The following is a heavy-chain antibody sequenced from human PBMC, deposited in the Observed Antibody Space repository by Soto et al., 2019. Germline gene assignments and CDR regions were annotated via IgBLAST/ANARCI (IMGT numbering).Heavy chain of an antibody. CDR3: VSGWYKFDY. CDR2: INSDGSST. D-gene: IGHD6-19*01. CDR1: GFTFSSYW. V-gene: IGHV3-74*01. J-gene: IGHJ4*02. Sequence: GGSMRLSCAASGFTFSSYWMHWVRQAPGKGLVWVSRINSDGSSTSYADSVKGRFTISRDNAKNTLYLQMNSLRAEDTAVYYCVSGWYKFDYWGEGTLVTGSS.